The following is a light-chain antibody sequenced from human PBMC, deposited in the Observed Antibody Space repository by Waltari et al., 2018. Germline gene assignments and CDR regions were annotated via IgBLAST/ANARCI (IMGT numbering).Light chain of an antibody. J-gene: IGLJ3*02. CDR3: SSSTGTTWV. Sequence: QSALTQPASVSGSPGQSITISCSGISSDVGVYNYVSWYQQHAGKAPELMIYDVSNRPSGVSNRFSGSKSGSTASLTISGLQAEDEADYYCSSSTGTTWVFGGGTKVSVL. CDR1: SSDVGVYNY. V-gene: IGLV2-14*03. CDR2: DVS.